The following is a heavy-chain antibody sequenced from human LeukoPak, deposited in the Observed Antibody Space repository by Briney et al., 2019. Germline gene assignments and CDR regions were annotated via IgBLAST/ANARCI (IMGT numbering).Heavy chain of an antibody. CDR2: INHSGST. J-gene: IGHJ4*02. Sequence: NPSETLSLTCAVYGGSFSGYYWTWIRQPPGKGLEWIGEINHSGSTNYNPSLKSRVTISVDTSKNQFSLKLNSVTAADTAVYYCARGGGLVDLDYWGQGTLVTVSS. CDR1: GGSFSGYY. D-gene: IGHD1-26*01. CDR3: ARGGGLVDLDY. V-gene: IGHV4-34*01.